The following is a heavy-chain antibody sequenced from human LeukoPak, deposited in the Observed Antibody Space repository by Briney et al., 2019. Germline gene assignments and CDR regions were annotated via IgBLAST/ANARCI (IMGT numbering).Heavy chain of an antibody. D-gene: IGHD3-22*01. V-gene: IGHV3-30*18. J-gene: IGHJ4*02. CDR3: AKARIRYYYDSSGYGVDY. CDR1: GFTFSSYG. CDR2: ISYDGSNK. Sequence: GGSLRLSCAASGFTFSSYGMHWVRQAPGKGLEWVAVISYDGSNKYYADSVKGRFTISRDNSKNTLYLQMNSLRAEDTAVYYCAKARIRYYYDSSGYGVDYWGQGTLVTVSS.